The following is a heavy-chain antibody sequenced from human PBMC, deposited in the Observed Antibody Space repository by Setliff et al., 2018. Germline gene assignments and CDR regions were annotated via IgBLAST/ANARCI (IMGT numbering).Heavy chain of an antibody. CDR1: GFTFDDFA. D-gene: IGHD1-20*01. CDR2: ISWDGVTT. Sequence: GGSLRLSCAASGFTFDDFAMHWVRQPPGKGLEWVSLISWDGVTTYYADSVKGRFTISRDSSKNSLSLQMNSLRVEDTAIYYCVRARDAFNWNSYYFASWGQGTLVTVSS. V-gene: IGHV3-43D*04. J-gene: IGHJ4*02. CDR3: VRARDAFNWNSYYFAS.